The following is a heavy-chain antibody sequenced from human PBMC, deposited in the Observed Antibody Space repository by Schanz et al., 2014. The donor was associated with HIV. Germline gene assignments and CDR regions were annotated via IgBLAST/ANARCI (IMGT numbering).Heavy chain of an antibody. CDR1: GYSFTGYY. J-gene: IGHJ4*02. D-gene: IGHD3-22*01. CDR3: TRLHYYYDRSGFSFDC. Sequence: QAQLVQSGAEVKKPGASVKASCKASGYSFTGYYMHWVRQAPGQGLEWMGWINPSSGGTNYAQKFEGRVTMTIDRSITTASMELSRLNSDDTAMYFCTRLHYYYDRSGFSFDCWGQGTLVTVSS. V-gene: IGHV1-2*02. CDR2: INPSSGGT.